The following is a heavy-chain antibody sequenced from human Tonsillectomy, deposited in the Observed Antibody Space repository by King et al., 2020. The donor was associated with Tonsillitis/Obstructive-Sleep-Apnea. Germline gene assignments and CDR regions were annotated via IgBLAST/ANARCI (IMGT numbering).Heavy chain of an antibody. CDR2: ISSSGTAI. CDR1: GFTFSRYE. J-gene: IGHJ3*02. CDR3: SVILRFLEWLLYPIDAFDI. V-gene: IGHV3-48*03. D-gene: IGHD3-3*01. Sequence: VQLVESGGGLVQPGGSLRLSCAASGFTFSRYEMNWVRQAPGKGLEWVSYISSSGTAIYYADSVRGRFTISRDNAKNSLFLQMNSLRAEDTAVYYCSVILRFLEWLLYPIDAFDIWGQGTMVTVSS.